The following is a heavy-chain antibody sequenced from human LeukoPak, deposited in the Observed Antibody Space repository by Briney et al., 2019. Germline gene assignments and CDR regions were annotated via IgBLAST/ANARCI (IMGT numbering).Heavy chain of an antibody. V-gene: IGHV4-39*01. CDR1: GGSISSSSYY. D-gene: IGHD4-17*01. J-gene: IGHJ4*02. CDR3: ARRGSGDHDY. CDR2: IYYSGST. Sequence: SETLSLTCTVSGGSISSSSYYWGWIRQPPGTGLEWIGSIYYSGSTYYNPSLKSRVTVSVDTSKNQFSLKLSSATAADTAVYYCARRGSGDHDYWGQGTLVTVSS.